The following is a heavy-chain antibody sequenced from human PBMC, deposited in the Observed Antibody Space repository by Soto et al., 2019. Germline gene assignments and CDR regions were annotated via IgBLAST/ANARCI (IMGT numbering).Heavy chain of an antibody. CDR1: GGSIRSNY. J-gene: IGHJ5*02. Sequence: QVQLQESGPGLVRPSETLSLTCTVSGGSIRSNYWSWIRQPPGKGLEWIGQIYYSGSTKYNPSLKSRVTLSADMSRNQVSLKLSSVTAADASVYYCAMTVTTLYSWFDPWGQGTLVTVSS. V-gene: IGHV4-59*08. D-gene: IGHD3-16*02. CDR3: AMTVTTLYSWFDP. CDR2: IYYSGST.